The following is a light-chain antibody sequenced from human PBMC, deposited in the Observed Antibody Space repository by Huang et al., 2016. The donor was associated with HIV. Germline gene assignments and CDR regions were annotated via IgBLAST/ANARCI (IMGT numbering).Light chain of an antibody. V-gene: IGKV1-5*03. J-gene: IGKJ1*01. CDR3: QQYNSYSQT. Sequence: DIQMTQSPSTLSASVGDRVTITCRASQSISTKLAWYQQKPGKAPKLLIYQVSTLQTGVPSRFSGSGSGTEVTLSISSLQPEDFATYYCQQYNSYSQTFGPGTKVEIK. CDR1: QSISTK. CDR2: QVS.